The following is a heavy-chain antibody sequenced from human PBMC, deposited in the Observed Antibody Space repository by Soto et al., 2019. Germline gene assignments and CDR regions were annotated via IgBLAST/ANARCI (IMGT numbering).Heavy chain of an antibody. CDR2: ISGSGGRT. J-gene: IGHJ1*01. V-gene: IGHV3-23*01. Sequence: EVQMLESGGGLVQPGGSLRLSCAASGFTFSSYAMSWVRQAPGNGLEGVAAISGSGGRTYYADSVKGRFTISRDNSKNTLYLQMNSLRAEDTAVYYCAKDAESSGYPFRHWGQGTLVTVSS. CDR3: AKDAESSGYPFRH. D-gene: IGHD6-19*01. CDR1: GFTFSSYA.